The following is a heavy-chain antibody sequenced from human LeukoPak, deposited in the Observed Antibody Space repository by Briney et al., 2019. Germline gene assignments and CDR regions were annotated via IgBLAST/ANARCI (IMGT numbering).Heavy chain of an antibody. V-gene: IGHV3-9*03. CDR3: AKGLGYYDSSGYYSDYYYYMDV. J-gene: IGHJ6*03. CDR2: ISWNGGSI. D-gene: IGHD3-22*01. Sequence: GGSLRLSCAASGFTFDDSAMHWVRQAPGKGLEWVSAISWNGGSIGYADSVKGRFTISRDNPKNSLYLQMNSLRAEDMALYYCAKGLGYYDSSGYYSDYYYYMDVWGKGTTVTVSS. CDR1: GFTFDDSA.